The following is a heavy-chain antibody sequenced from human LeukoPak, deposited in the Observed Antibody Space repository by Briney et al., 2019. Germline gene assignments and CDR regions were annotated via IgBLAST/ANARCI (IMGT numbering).Heavy chain of an antibody. D-gene: IGHD4-17*01. CDR3: ATGAYGDYTYFDY. CDR1: GYTFTSYY. V-gene: IGHV1-46*01. Sequence: ASVKVSCKASGYTFTSYYMHWVRQAPGQGLEWMGIINPSGGSTSYAQKFQGRVTMTEDTSTDTAYMELSSLRSEDTAVYYCATGAYGDYTYFDYWGQGTLVTVSS. J-gene: IGHJ4*02. CDR2: INPSGGST.